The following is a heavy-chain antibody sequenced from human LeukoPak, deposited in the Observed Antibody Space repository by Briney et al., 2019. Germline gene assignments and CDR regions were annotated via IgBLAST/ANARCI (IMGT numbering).Heavy chain of an antibody. Sequence: GASVKVSCKASGYTFTIYDINWVRQATGQGLEWMGWMNPSSGNTGYAQKFQGRVSMTRDTSISTAYMELSSLRSEDTAVYYCARGPVEAVFGVSTEDWGQGTTVTVSS. CDR2: MNPSSGNT. D-gene: IGHD3-10*02. CDR1: GYTFTIYD. CDR3: ARGPVEAVFGVSTED. V-gene: IGHV1-8*01. J-gene: IGHJ6*02.